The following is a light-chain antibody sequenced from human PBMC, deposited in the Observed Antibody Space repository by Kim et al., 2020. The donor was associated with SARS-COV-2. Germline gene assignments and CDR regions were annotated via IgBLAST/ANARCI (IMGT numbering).Light chain of an antibody. V-gene: IGLV1-44*01. CDR1: SNNSGNNV. CDR2: NND. CDR3: ATCDDRINGL. J-gene: IGLJ2*01. Sequence: PRQRATNSCVGSSNNSGNNVVCWQQQVAETAPKLIIYNNDQRSSVVAERFSSSKSGTAASLTSSVLQSEDEADYCGATCDDRINGLFGGGTQLTVL.